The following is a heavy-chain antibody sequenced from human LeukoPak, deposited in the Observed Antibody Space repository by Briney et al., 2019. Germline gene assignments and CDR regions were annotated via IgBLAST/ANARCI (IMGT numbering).Heavy chain of an antibody. J-gene: IGHJ3*02. D-gene: IGHD2-2*01. CDR3: ARRYCSSTSCYAFDI. V-gene: IGHV5-51*01. Sequence: GESLKISXKGSGYSFTSYWIGWVRQMPGKGLEWMGIIYPGDSDTRYSPSFQGQVTISADKSISTAYLQWSSLKASDTAMYYCARRYCSSTSCYAFDIWGQGTMVTVSS. CDR1: GYSFTSYW. CDR2: IYPGDSDT.